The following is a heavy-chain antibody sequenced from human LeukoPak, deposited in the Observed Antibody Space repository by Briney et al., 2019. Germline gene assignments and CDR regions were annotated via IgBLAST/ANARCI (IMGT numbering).Heavy chain of an antibody. Sequence: GGSLRLSCAPSGVTFSSYWMSRVRQAPGKGLEWVANIKQDGSEKYYVDSVKGRFTISRDNAKNSLYLQMNSLRAEDTAVYYCARKAYGLDVWGKGTTVTVSS. CDR1: GVTFSSYW. CDR2: IKQDGSEK. J-gene: IGHJ6*04. V-gene: IGHV3-7*03. CDR3: ARKAYGLDV.